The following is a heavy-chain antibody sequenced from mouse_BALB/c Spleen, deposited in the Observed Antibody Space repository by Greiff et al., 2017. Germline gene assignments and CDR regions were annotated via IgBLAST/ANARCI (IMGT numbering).Heavy chain of an antibody. CDR1: GFTFSSYG. CDR2: INSNGGST. Sequence: DVKLVESGGGLVQPGGSLKLSCAASGFTFSSYGMSWVRQTPDKRLELVATINSNGGSTYYPDSVKGRFTISRDNAKNTLYLQMSSLKSEDTAMYYCASLTVVDAMDYWGQGTSVTVSS. J-gene: IGHJ4*01. CDR3: ASLTVVDAMDY. D-gene: IGHD1-1*01. V-gene: IGHV5-6-3*01.